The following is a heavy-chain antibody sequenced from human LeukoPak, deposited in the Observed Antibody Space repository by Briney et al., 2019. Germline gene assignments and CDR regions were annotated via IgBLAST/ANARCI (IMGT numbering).Heavy chain of an antibody. CDR1: GFTFSSYD. J-gene: IGHJ4*02. D-gene: IGHD2-2*01. CDR2: ISGSGGSR. V-gene: IGHV3-23*01. Sequence: GGSLRLCCAASGFTFSSYDMSWVRKASGKGLEWVSAISGSGGSRNDADSVTGLFTISTDNSKNTLYLQMNSMRAEDTAVYYFAKFAYQLLSCRDYWGQVTMVTVSS. CDR3: AKFAYQLLSCRDY.